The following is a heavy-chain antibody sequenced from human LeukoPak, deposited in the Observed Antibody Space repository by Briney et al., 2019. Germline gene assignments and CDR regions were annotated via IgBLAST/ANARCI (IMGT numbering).Heavy chain of an antibody. V-gene: IGHV1-18*01. J-gene: IGHJ6*03. D-gene: IGHD3-10*01. CDR3: ARGVGEPPLGTNYYYMDV. CDR2: ISIYNGKV. CDR1: TYIFSTYG. Sequence: GASVKVSCKAATYIFSTYGLSWVRQAPGQGLEWMGWISIYNGKVNYAQKLQGRVTMTKDTSTSTAYMELRSLRSDDTAVYYCARGVGEPPLGTNYYYMDVWGQGTLVTVSS.